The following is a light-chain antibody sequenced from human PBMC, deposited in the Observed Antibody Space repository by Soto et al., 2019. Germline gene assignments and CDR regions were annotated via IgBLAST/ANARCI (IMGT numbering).Light chain of an antibody. Sequence: QSVLTQSPSASASLGASVKLTCTLSSGHSSYAIAWHQQQPEKGPRYLMKLDSDGSHTKGDAIPDRFSGSSSGAERYLTISSLQSEDEADYYCQTWGTGIRVVFGGGTKLTV. CDR3: QTWGTGIRVV. J-gene: IGLJ2*01. V-gene: IGLV4-69*01. CDR2: LDSDGSH. CDR1: SGHSSYA.